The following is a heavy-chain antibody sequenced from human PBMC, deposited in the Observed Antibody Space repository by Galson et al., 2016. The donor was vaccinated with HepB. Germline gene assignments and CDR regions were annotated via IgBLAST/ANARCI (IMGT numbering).Heavy chain of an antibody. J-gene: IGHJ4*02. D-gene: IGHD4-11*01. CDR1: GGTFSNFA. V-gene: IGHV1-18*01. Sequence: SVKVSCKASGGTFSNFAISWLRQAPGQGLEWLGWISANSGNTIYAQKFQDRVTMTRDTSASTVYMDLRSLRSDDTAVYYCARDVQFRFDYWGQGTQVTVSS. CDR2: ISANSGNT. CDR3: ARDVQFRFDY.